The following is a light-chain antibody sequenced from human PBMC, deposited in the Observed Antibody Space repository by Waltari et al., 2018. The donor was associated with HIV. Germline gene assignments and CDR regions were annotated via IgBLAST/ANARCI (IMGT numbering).Light chain of an antibody. V-gene: IGLV3-21*02. Sequence: SYVLTQPPSVSLAPGQTARITCGGNYIGFKSVPWYQQRPGQAPVLVVYDDKDRPSGIPERFSGSNSGNTATLTISRVEAGDEADFYCQVWDSNSDHVVFGGGTKLTVL. J-gene: IGLJ2*01. CDR2: DDK. CDR1: YIGFKS. CDR3: QVWDSNSDHVV.